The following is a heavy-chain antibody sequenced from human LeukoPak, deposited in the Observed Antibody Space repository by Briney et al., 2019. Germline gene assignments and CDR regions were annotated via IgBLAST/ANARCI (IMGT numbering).Heavy chain of an antibody. J-gene: IGHJ4*02. CDR3: ARGTMVRGVITIDVDY. V-gene: IGHV1-2*02. CDR2: INPNSGGT. Sequence: ASVKVSCKASGYTFTGYYMHWVRQAAGQGLDWMGWINPNSGGTNYAQKFQGRVTMTRDTSISTAYMELSRLRSDDTAVYYCARGTMVRGVITIDVDYWGQGTLVTVSS. CDR1: GYTFTGYY. D-gene: IGHD3-10*01.